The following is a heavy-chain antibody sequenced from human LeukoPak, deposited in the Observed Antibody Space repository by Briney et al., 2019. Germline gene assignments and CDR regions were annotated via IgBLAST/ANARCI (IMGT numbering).Heavy chain of an antibody. J-gene: IGHJ4*02. CDR2: ISGSGGST. D-gene: IGHD6-19*01. Sequence: GGSLRLSCAASGFTFSSYGMSWVRQAPGKGLEWVSAISGSGGSTYYADSVKGRFTISRDNSKNTLYLQMNSLRAEDTAVYYCARRIAVAPYYFDYWGQGTLVTVSS. CDR1: GFTFSSYG. V-gene: IGHV3-23*01. CDR3: ARRIAVAPYYFDY.